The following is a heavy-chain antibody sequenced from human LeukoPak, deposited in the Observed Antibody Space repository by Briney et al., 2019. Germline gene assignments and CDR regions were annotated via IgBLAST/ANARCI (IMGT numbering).Heavy chain of an antibody. CDR3: ARLPYSSGWIDH. CDR2: IYYSGRT. D-gene: IGHD6-19*01. CDR1: GGSISSYY. V-gene: IGHV4-59*08. Sequence: SETLSLTCTVSGGSISSYYWSWIRQPPGKGLEWIGYIYYSGRTNYNPSLKSRVTISVDTSKNQFSLKLSSVTAADTAVYYCARLPYSSGWIDHWGQGTLVTVSS. J-gene: IGHJ4*02.